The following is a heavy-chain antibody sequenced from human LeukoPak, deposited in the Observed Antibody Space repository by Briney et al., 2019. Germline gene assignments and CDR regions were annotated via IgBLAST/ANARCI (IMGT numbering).Heavy chain of an antibody. Sequence: GGSLRLSCAVSGFTFEDYGMSWVRQAPGKGLEWVSTIGGRGGSTYYADSVKGRFTISRDNSKNTLYLQMNSLRAEDTAVYYCAKQGRDWLRDYYYYMDVWGKGTTVTISS. CDR2: IGGRGGST. CDR3: AKQGRDWLRDYYYYMDV. D-gene: IGHD3-9*01. CDR1: GFTFEDYG. V-gene: IGHV3-23*01. J-gene: IGHJ6*03.